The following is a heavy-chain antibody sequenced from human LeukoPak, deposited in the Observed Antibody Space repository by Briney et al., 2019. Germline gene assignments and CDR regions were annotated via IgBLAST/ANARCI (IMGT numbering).Heavy chain of an antibody. CDR1: GFTFSSYW. D-gene: IGHD6-13*01. J-gene: IGHJ6*03. V-gene: IGHV3-7*01. CDR3: ARSPYSSSWYYYYYYMDV. CDR2: IKQDGSEK. Sequence: PGGSLRLSCAASGFTFSSYWMSWVRQAPGKGLEWVANIKQDGSEKYYVDSVKGRFTISRDNAKNSLYLQMNSLRAEDTAVYYCARSPYSSSWYYYYYYMDVWGKGTTVTISS.